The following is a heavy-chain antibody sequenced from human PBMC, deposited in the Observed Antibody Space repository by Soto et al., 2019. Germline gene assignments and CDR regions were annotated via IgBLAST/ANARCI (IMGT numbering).Heavy chain of an antibody. D-gene: IGHD1-20*01. Sequence: PWGSLRLSCSASGFTFSSSGMHWVRQAPGKWLEWVAVISYDGSNKFYADSVKGRFTISRDNFRNTLYLQMNSLRAEDTAVYYCAKEFHSWNYFDYWGQGTLVTVSS. CDR3: AKEFHSWNYFDY. CDR1: GFTFSSSG. V-gene: IGHV3-30*18. CDR2: ISYDGSNK. J-gene: IGHJ4*02.